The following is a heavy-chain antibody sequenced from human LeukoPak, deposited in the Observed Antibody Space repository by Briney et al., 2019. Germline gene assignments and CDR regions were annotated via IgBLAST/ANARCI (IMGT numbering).Heavy chain of an antibody. CDR2: IYHSGST. Sequence: PSETLSLTCAVPGYSISSDYYWGWIRPPPGKGLEWIGIIYHSGSTHYNPSLTSRVIISVDASKNQFFLKLSSVTAADTAVYYCARQKEGATTAFDIWGQGTMVTVSS. CDR3: ARQKEGATTAFDI. V-gene: IGHV4-38-2*01. CDR1: GYSISSDYY. J-gene: IGHJ3*02. D-gene: IGHD1-26*01.